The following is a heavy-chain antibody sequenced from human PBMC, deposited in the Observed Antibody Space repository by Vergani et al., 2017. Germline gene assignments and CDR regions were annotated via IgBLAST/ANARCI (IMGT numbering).Heavy chain of an antibody. Sequence: DVDLVESGGGFVQPGGSRRLSCAASGFSFRTFSMFWVRQAPGKGLEWVSYISSSSSTKYYAEPVKGRFAISRDNAKNSLYLQMNSLRAEDTAVYYCARAAFYYDSSVYYSVVDYWGQGALVTVSS. CDR2: ISSSSSTK. CDR3: ARAAFYYDSSVYYSVVDY. J-gene: IGHJ4*02. CDR1: GFSFRTFS. V-gene: IGHV3-48*01. D-gene: IGHD3-22*01.